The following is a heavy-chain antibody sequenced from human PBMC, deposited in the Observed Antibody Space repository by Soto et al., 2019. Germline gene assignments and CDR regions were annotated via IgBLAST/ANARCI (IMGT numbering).Heavy chain of an antibody. CDR3: AKSAWEGSVPAAIDY. D-gene: IGHD2-2*01. CDR1: GFTFSSYA. CDR2: VWGSGGAT. V-gene: IGHV3-23*01. J-gene: IGHJ4*02. Sequence: EVQLLESGGGLVQPGGSLRLSCAASGFTFSSYAMSWVRQAPGKGLEWVSGVWGSGGATYYADSMKGRFTISRDNSKNTLYLQMNSLRAEDTAVYYCAKSAWEGSVPAAIDYWGQGTLVTVSS.